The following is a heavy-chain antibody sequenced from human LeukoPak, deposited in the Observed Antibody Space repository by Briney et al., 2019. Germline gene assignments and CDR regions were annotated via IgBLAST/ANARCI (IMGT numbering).Heavy chain of an antibody. CDR3: ARDGDYGDYAIAFDI. V-gene: IGHV1-3*01. D-gene: IGHD4-17*01. J-gene: IGHJ3*02. CDR2: INAGNGNT. Sequence: ASVKVSCKASGYTFTSYAMHWVRQAPGQRLEWMGWINAGNGNTKYSQKFQGRVTITRDTSASTAYMELSSLRSEDTAVYYCARDGDYGDYAIAFDIWGQGTVVTVSS. CDR1: GYTFTSYA.